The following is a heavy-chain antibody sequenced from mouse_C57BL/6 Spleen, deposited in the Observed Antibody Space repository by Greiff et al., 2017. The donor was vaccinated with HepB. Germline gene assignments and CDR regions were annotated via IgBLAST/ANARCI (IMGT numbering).Heavy chain of an antibody. J-gene: IGHJ2*01. CDR3: AGEEIYYDYDGRGFDY. CDR2: INPNNGGT. V-gene: IGHV1-26*01. CDR1: GYTFTDYY. Sequence: VQLQQSGPELVKPGASVKISCKASGYTFTDYYMNWVKQSHGKSLEWIGDINPNNGGTSNNQKFKGKATLTVDKSSSTAYMGLLSMTSEDPAVYYCAGEEIYYDYDGRGFDYWGQGTTLTVSS. D-gene: IGHD2-4*01.